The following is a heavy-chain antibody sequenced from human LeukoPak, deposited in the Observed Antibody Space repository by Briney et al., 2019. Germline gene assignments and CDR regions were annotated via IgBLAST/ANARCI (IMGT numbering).Heavy chain of an antibody. V-gene: IGHV3-53*01. J-gene: IGHJ5*02. Sequence: GGSLRLSCAASGFTVSSNYMSWVRQAPGKGLEWVSVIYSGGSTYYADSVKGRFTISRDNSKNTLYLQMNSLRAEDTAVYYCARAGGLYGSGSYYNERWFDPWGQGTLVTVSS. CDR3: ARAGGLYGSGSYYNERWFDP. D-gene: IGHD3-10*01. CDR1: GFTVSSNY. CDR2: IYSGGST.